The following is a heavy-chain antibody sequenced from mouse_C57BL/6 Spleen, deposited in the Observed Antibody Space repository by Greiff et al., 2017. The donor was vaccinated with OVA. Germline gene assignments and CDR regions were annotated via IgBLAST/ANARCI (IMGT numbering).Heavy chain of an antibody. Sequence: QVQLQQPGAELVKPGASVKLSCKASGYTFTSYWMHWVKQRPGRGLEWIGRIDPNSGGTKYNEKFKSKATLTVDKPSSTAYMQLSSLTSEDSAVYYCARELTMVTTDYYDMDDWGQGTSVTVSS. D-gene: IGHD2-2*01. CDR3: ARELTMVTTDYYDMDD. V-gene: IGHV1-72*01. CDR1: GYTFTSYW. J-gene: IGHJ4*01. CDR2: IDPNSGGT.